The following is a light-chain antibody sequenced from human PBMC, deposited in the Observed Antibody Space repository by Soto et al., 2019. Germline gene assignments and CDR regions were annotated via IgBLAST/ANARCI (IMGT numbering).Light chain of an antibody. CDR2: EVS. CDR1: SSDVGGYNY. Sequence: QSALTQPASVSGSPGQSITISCTGTSSDVGGYNYVSWYQQHPGKAPKLMIYEVSNRPSGVSNRFSGSKSGNTASLTISGLQAEDEADYYCSSYTSSQPVVFGGGTQLTVL. V-gene: IGLV2-14*01. J-gene: IGLJ2*01. CDR3: SSYTSSQPVV.